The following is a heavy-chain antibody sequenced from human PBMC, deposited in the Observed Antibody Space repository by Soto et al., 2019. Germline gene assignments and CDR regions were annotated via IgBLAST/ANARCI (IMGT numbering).Heavy chain of an antibody. CDR3: ARDPMGRYYGSGSYYFDY. D-gene: IGHD3-10*01. V-gene: IGHV3-30-3*01. CDR1: GFTFSSYA. J-gene: IGHJ4*02. Sequence: QVQLVESGGGVVQPGRSLRLSCAASGFTFSSYAMHWVRQAPGKGQEWVAVISYDGSNKYYADSVKGRFTISRDNSKNTLYLQMNSLRAEDTAVYYCARDPMGRYYGSGSYYFDYRGQGTLVTVSS. CDR2: ISYDGSNK.